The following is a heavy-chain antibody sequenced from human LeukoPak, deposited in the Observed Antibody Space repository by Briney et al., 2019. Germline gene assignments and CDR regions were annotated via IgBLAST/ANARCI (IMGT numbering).Heavy chain of an antibody. CDR3: ARDRDDFWSGSPDY. J-gene: IGHJ4*02. V-gene: IGHV3-48*01. CDR2: ISSSSSTI. Sequence: GGSLRLSCAASGFTFSSYSMNWVRQAPGKGLEWVSYISSSSSTIYSADSVKGRFTISRDNAKNSLYLLMSSLRAEDTALYSCARDRDDFWSGSPDYWGQGTLVTVSS. D-gene: IGHD3-3*01. CDR1: GFTFSSYS.